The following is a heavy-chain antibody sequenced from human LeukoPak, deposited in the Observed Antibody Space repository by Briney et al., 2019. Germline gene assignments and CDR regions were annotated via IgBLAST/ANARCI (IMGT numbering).Heavy chain of an antibody. CDR1: GFSFSTFS. J-gene: IGHJ4*02. V-gene: IGHV3-21*01. CDR3: ARDISSGWSFDS. CDR2: ISSTSTYI. D-gene: IGHD6-19*01. Sequence: GGSLRLSCAASGFSFSTFSFNWDRQAPGGGLDFVSSISSTSTYIFYADYVKGRFTIFRDNANNSLYLHMHSLRAEDTALYYCARDISSGWSFDSWGQGALVTVSS.